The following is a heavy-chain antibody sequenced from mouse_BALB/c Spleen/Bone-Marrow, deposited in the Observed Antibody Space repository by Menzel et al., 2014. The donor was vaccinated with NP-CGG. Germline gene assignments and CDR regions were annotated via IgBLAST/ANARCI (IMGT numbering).Heavy chain of an antibody. CDR2: INPSNGRT. J-gene: IGHJ4*01. CDR1: GNTFTSYW. Sequence: VQLQQSGAELLKTGASVKLPCKASGNTFTSYWMHWVRPRPGQGLDWIGVINPSNGRTNYNEKFKSKATLTVDKSSNTAYMQLSSLTSEDSAVYYYARFTMITTDYAMYYWGQGTPVTVSS. CDR3: ARFTMITTDYAMYY. V-gene: IGHV1S81*02. D-gene: IGHD2-4*01.